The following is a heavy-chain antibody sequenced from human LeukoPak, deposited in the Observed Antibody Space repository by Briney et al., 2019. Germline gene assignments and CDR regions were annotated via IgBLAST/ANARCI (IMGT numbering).Heavy chain of an antibody. D-gene: IGHD4-17*01. CDR1: GFTFSSYT. CDR2: INNRGSST. Sequence: PGGSLRLSCAASGFTFSSYTMSWVRQAPGEGLEWLSAINNRGSSTYYAGSVKDRFTISRDNSENTLYLQMNSRTVDDTAVYFCAKERQTGDYFTSDYWGQGTLVTVSS. CDR3: AKERQTGDYFTSDY. J-gene: IGHJ4*02. V-gene: IGHV3-23*01.